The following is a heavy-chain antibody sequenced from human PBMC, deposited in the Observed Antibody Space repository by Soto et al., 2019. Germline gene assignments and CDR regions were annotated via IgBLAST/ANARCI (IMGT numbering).Heavy chain of an antibody. V-gene: IGHV4-61*08. J-gene: IGHJ4*02. D-gene: IGHD3-10*01. CDR2: IYYSGST. CDR1: GGSISSGGCY. Sequence: SETMSLTCTVAGGSISSGGCYWSWIRQHPGKGLEWIGYIYYSGSTNYNPSLKSRLTISLDTSENQFSLSLKSVTAADTAVYYCARVDVTMIRGPDYWGRGTLVTVSS. CDR3: ARVDVTMIRGPDY.